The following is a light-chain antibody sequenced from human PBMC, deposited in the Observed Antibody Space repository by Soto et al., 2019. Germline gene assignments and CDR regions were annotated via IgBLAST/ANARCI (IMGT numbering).Light chain of an antibody. CDR3: QRANSFPPYT. J-gene: IGKJ2*01. V-gene: IGKV1-12*01. CDR2: SAS. Sequence: DIQMTQSPSSVYASVGDRVTITCRASQGIDRWLDWYQQKPGQAPKILIYSASTLQSGVPSRFSGSGSGTDFTLTISSLQPEDFATYFCQRANSFPPYTFGQGTKVEI. CDR1: QGIDRW.